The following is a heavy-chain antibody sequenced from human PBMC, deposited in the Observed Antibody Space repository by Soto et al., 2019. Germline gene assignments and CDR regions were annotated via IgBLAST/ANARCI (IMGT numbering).Heavy chain of an antibody. CDR2: ISRDGTNT. Sequence: PVGSLSLCCAASGFHFDDYGMHWVRQAPGKGLEWVSLISRDGTNTNYAESVKGRFTISRDNSKNSLYLQMNSLRTEDTALYYCVKETYYYDVSSYYPLGSWGQGTMVTV. V-gene: IGHV3-43*01. CDR3: VKETYYYDVSSYYPLGS. J-gene: IGHJ5*02. CDR1: GFHFDDYG. D-gene: IGHD3-22*01.